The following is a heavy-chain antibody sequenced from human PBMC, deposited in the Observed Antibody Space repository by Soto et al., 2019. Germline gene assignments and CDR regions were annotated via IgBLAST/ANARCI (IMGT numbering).Heavy chain of an antibody. V-gene: IGHV1-8*02. Sequence: GSSVKVSCKASGYTFTNNDVSWVRQATGQGLEWMGWMNPGSGDTGYAQKFQGRVTMTRDISIATAYMELNSLTSEDTAIYYCARDTHEFWTSYWFDPWGQVTPVTDSS. J-gene: IGHJ5*02. CDR2: MNPGSGDT. CDR1: GYTFTNND. D-gene: IGHD3-3*01. CDR3: ARDTHEFWTSYWFDP.